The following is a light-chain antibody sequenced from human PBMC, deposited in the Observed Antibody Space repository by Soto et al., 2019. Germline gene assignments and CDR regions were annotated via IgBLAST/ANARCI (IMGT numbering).Light chain of an antibody. CDR2: EVT. Sequence: QSALTQPASVSGSPGQSITISCTGTSSDVGDYNFVSWYRQYPGKAPKLMIYEVTHRPSGVSNRFSGSKSGNTASLTISGLQAEDEADYYCSSYASTSSLVFGGGTKVTVL. CDR3: SSYASTSSLV. J-gene: IGLJ2*01. V-gene: IGLV2-14*01. CDR1: SSDVGDYNF.